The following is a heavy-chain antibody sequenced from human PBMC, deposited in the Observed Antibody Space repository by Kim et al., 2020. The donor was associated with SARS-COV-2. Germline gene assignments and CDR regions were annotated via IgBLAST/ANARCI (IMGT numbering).Heavy chain of an antibody. CDR2: SMSHDDST. Sequence: ASVKVSCKASGFSFTSYHTHWVRQAPGQGLEWMGISMSHDDSTIYALNFRGRVTVTRDTSTSTVYMELSSLSSEDTAVYFCARELPHSCYFDYWGQGTLV. J-gene: IGHJ4*02. CDR1: GFSFTSYH. D-gene: IGHD2-15*01. V-gene: IGHV1-46*01. CDR3: ARELPHSCYFDY.